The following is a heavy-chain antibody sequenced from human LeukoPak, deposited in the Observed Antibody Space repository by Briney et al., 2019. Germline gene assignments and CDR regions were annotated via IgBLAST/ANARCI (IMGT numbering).Heavy chain of an antibody. CDR3: AREVRHYDFWSGYSGEGDAFDI. J-gene: IGHJ3*02. CDR2: IYTSGST. D-gene: IGHD3-3*01. Sequence: PSETLSLTCTVSGGSISSYYWSWIRQPAGKGLEWIGRIYTSGSTNYNPSLKSRVTMSVDTSKNQFSLKLSSVTAADTAVYYCAREVRHYDFWSGYSGEGDAFDIWGQGTMVTVSS. V-gene: IGHV4-4*07. CDR1: GGSISSYY.